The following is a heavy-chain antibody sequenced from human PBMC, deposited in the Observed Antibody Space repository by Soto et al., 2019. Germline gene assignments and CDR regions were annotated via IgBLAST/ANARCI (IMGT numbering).Heavy chain of an antibody. D-gene: IGHD3-10*01. CDR2: IYYCGST. V-gene: IGHV4-39*01. CDR3: SRSLITMVPEAD. J-gene: IGHJ4*02. CDR1: GGSVSSSSYY. Sequence: QLQLQESGPGLVKPSDTLSLNCTASGGSVSSSSYYWGWIRQPPGKGLAWIGSIYYCGSTYYNPSLKSRVIISVDTSKIQFSLNLISVTAADTAVYYRSRSLITMVPEADCGQRNLVTVSS.